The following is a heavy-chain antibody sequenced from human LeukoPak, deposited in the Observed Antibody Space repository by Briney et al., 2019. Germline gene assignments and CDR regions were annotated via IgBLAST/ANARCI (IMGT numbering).Heavy chain of an antibody. V-gene: IGHV3-7*01. CDR2: IKQDGSEK. Sequence: GGSLRLSCASSGFTFTMHWMSWVRQAPGKRLEWVANIKQDGSEKYYVDSVKGRFTISRDNANNSLYLQMNSLRAEDTAVYYCARVQTTEADSFDVWGQGTMVTVSS. CDR3: ARVQTTEADSFDV. J-gene: IGHJ3*01. CDR1: GFTFTMHW. D-gene: IGHD4/OR15-4a*01.